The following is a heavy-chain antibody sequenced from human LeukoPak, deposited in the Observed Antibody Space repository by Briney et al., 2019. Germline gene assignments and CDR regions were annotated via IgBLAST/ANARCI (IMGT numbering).Heavy chain of an antibody. J-gene: IGHJ4*02. CDR2: INYSGTT. D-gene: IGHD6-19*01. CDR3: TRHLSSGWSDY. Sequence: PSETLSLTCTVSGDSISSYYWSWIRQPPGKGLEWIGYINYSGTTNYNPSLKSRVTISVDTSKNQFSLNLSSVTAADTAVYYCTRHLSSGWSDYWGQGTLVTVSS. CDR1: GDSISSYY. V-gene: IGHV4-59*08.